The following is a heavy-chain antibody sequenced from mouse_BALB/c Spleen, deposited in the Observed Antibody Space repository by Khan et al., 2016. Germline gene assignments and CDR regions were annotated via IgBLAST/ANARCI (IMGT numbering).Heavy chain of an antibody. D-gene: IGHD2-4*01. Sequence: QVQLQQSGPELVRPGVSVKISCKGSGYIFTDHAIHWVKQSHAKSLEWIGLISTYSGNTNYKQSFKGKATMTVDKASRTAYMELARLTSEDSAIYSYGSEGGSRRGGTMDYWGQGTSVTVSS. J-gene: IGHJ4*01. CDR3: GSEGGSRRGGTMDY. V-gene: IGHV1S137*01. CDR1: GYIFTDHA. CDR2: ISTYSGNT.